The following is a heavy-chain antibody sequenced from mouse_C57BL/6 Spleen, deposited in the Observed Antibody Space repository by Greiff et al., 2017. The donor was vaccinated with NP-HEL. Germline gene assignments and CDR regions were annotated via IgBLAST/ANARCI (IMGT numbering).Heavy chain of an antibody. CDR3: ARYYYGSSYGFAY. CDR2: INPNNGGT. D-gene: IGHD1-1*01. V-gene: IGHV1-18*01. J-gene: IGHJ3*01. Sequence: VQLQQSGPELVKPGASVKIPCKASGYTFTDYNMDWVKQSHGKSVEWIGDINPNNGGTIYNQKFKGKATLTVDKSSSTAYMELRSLTSEDTAVYYCARYYYGSSYGFAYWGQGTLVTVAA. CDR1: GYTFTDYN.